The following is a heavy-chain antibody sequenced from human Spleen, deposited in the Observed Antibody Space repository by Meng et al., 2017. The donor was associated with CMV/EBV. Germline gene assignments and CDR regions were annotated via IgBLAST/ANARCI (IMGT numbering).Heavy chain of an antibody. CDR2: IRSSGTYI. CDR1: GFSFSTYD. V-gene: IGHV3-21*01. Sequence: GESLKISCAASGFSFSTYDMHWVRKAPGKGLEWVSSIRSSGTYIYYADSVKGRFTISRDNAKNSLFLQMNSLGAEDTALYWCARGAAPRGLDVWGRGTRVTVSS. D-gene: IGHD6-13*01. J-gene: IGHJ6*02. CDR3: ARGAAPRGLDV.